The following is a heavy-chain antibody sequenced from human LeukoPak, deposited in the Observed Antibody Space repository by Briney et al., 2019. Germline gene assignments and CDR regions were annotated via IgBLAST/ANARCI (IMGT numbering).Heavy chain of an antibody. Sequence: SETLSLTCTVSGGSISSYYWSWIRQPPGKGLEWIGYIYYSGSTNYNPSLKSRVTISVDTSKNQFSLKLSSVTAADTAVYYCARLFDSGLAVSSDYWGQGTLVTVSS. V-gene: IGHV4-59*08. CDR1: GGSISSYY. CDR2: IYYSGST. CDR3: ARLFDSGLAVSSDY. D-gene: IGHD6-19*01. J-gene: IGHJ4*02.